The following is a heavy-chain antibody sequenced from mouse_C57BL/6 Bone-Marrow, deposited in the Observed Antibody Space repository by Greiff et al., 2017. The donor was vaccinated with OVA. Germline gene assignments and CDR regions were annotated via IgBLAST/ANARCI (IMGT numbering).Heavy chain of an antibody. D-gene: IGHD2-2*01. CDR2: INPGSGGT. Sequence: QVQLQQSGAELVRPGTSVKVSCKASGYAFTNYLIEWVKQRPGQGLEWIGVINPGSGGTNYNEKFKGKATLTADKSSSTAYMQLSSLTSEDSAVYFCARRGVTRYFDVWGTGTTVTVSS. J-gene: IGHJ1*03. CDR3: ARRGVTRYFDV. V-gene: IGHV1-54*01. CDR1: GYAFTNYL.